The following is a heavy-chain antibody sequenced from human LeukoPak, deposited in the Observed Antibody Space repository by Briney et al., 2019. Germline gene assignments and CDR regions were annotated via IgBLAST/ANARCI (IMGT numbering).Heavy chain of an antibody. J-gene: IGHJ5*02. D-gene: IGHD3-9*01. Sequence: PGGSLRLSCAASGFTFSSYAMSWVRQAPGKGLGGVSAISGSGGSTYYADSVKGRFTISRDNSKNTLYLQMNSLRAEDTAVYYCAKGTYYDILTGYYLSPWGQGTLVTVSS. CDR2: ISGSGGST. CDR3: AKGTYYDILTGYYLSP. CDR1: GFTFSSYA. V-gene: IGHV3-23*01.